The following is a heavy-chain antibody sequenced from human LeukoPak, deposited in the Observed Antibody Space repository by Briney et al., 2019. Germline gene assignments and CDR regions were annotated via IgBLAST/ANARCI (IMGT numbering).Heavy chain of an antibody. CDR3: AVRITTTSILDS. J-gene: IGHJ4*02. Sequence: GRSLRLSCVASACIFSDHYSHGVRQSPDKGLEWVALIGSDGTKQYYADSVQGRFTVSRENSKNTLFLQMNNVRADDTAVYFFAVRITTTSILDSWGQGTLVTVSS. CDR2: IGSDGTKQ. CDR1: ACIFSDHY. D-gene: IGHD1-1*01. V-gene: IGHV3-30*04.